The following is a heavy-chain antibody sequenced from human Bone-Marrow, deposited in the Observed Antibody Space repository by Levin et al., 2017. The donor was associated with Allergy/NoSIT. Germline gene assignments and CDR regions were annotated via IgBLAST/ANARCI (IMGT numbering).Heavy chain of an antibody. CDR1: GFTFRSYS. D-gene: IGHD2-21*02. Sequence: GESLKISCAASGFTFRSYSISWVRQAPGKGLEWVSGISGRGVNTYYAESVKGRFTVSRDNSKNTLSLQMNSLWVAAPAIYYCAKDSTMGVTRDWSLDLWGRGTMVTVSS. CDR3: AKDSTMGVTRDWSLDL. J-gene: IGHJ2*01. CDR2: ISGRGVNT. V-gene: IGHV3-23*01.